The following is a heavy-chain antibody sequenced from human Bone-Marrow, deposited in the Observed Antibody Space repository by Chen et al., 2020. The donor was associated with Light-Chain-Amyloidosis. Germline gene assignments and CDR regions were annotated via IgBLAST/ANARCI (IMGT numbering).Heavy chain of an antibody. D-gene: IGHD5-18*01. J-gene: IGHJ4*02. CDR3: AQLYSYGRPFKH. CDR2: VRFDGSDK. CDR1: GFVFTTYG. Sequence: VRLVESGGGVVRPVGSLSLPCTVSGFVFTTYGFQWVRQAPGKGLEWVSFVRFDGSDKYYADSVKGRFTISRDDSKNTLYLQMNSLRPEDTAVYYCAQLYSYGRPFKHWGQGTLVSVSS. V-gene: IGHV3-30*02.